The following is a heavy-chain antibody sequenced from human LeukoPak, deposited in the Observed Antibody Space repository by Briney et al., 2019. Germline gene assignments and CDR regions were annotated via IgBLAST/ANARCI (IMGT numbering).Heavy chain of an antibody. CDR1: EFTFSLYS. CDR2: ISSSSSYI. J-gene: IGHJ4*02. CDR3: AKDGGLWVSAHWGDS. D-gene: IGHD7-27*01. Sequence: GGSLRLSCAASEFTFSLYSMNWVRQAPGKGLEWVSSISSSSSYIYYADSVKGRFTISRDNSKNTLFLQMNSLRAEDTAVYYCAKDGGLWVSAHWGDSWGRGTLVTVSS. V-gene: IGHV3-21*04.